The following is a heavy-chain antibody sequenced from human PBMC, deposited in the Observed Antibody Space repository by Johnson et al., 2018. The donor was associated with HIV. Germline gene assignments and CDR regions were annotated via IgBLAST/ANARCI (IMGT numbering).Heavy chain of an antibody. Sequence: VQLVESGGGVVQPGRSLRLSCAASGFTFSTYGMHWVRQAPGKGLAWVANIKQDGSEKYYVDSVKGRFTISRDNDKNSLYLQMNSLRVEDTAVYYCARGHNGALDIWGQGTMLTVSS. V-gene: IGHV3-7*03. D-gene: IGHD2-8*01. J-gene: IGHJ3*02. CDR1: GFTFSTYG. CDR2: IKQDGSEK. CDR3: ARGHNGALDI.